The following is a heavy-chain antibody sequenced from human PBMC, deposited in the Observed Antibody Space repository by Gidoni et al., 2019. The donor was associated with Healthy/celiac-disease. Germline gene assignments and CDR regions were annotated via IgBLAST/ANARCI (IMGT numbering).Heavy chain of an antibody. V-gene: IGHV1-18*01. CDR1: GYTLNSYG. J-gene: IGHJ4*02. Sequence: QVQLVQAGAEVKKRGASVKVSCKASGYTLNSYGTSWVLQAPGQGLEWMGWISAYNGNTNYAQKLQGRVTMPTDTSTSTAYMELRSLRSDDTAVYYCARDRRGYYYDSSGSLPLDYWGQGTLVTVSS. CDR3: ARDRRGYYYDSSGSLPLDY. D-gene: IGHD3-22*01. CDR2: ISAYNGNT.